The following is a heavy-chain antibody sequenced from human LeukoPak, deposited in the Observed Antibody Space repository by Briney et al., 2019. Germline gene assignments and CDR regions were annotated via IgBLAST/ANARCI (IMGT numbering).Heavy chain of an antibody. CDR3: ARDVRRALRFNNFYPYFGMDV. CDR2: IYPNGST. J-gene: IGHJ6*04. CDR1: GGPINFY. Sequence: SETLSLTCSVSGGPINFYWSWIRQSPGEGLEWIGCIYPNGSTSYNSSLKSRVTISLDTSKKQVSLMLNSVTAADTAVYYCARDVRRALRFNNFYPYFGMDVWGEGTTVIVST. D-gene: IGHD3-3*01. V-gene: IGHV4-59*01.